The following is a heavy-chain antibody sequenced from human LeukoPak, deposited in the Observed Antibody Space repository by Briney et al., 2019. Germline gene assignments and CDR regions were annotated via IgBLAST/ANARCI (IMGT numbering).Heavy chain of an antibody. CDR3: ARQEADFWSGYSDY. CDR1: GGSISSSSYY. V-gene: IGHV4-39*01. CDR2: IYYSGST. J-gene: IGHJ4*02. Sequence: PSETLSLTCTVPGGSISSSSYYWGWIRQPPGKGLEWIGSIYYSGSTYYNPSLKSRVTISVDTSKNQFSLKLSSVTAADTAVYYCARQEADFWSGYSDYWGQGTLVTVSS. D-gene: IGHD3-3*01.